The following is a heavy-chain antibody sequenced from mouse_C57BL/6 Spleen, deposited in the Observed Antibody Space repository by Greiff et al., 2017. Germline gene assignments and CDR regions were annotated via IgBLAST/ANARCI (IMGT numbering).Heavy chain of an antibody. CDR1: GYSITSGYY. CDR3: AREGDGSSYGYFDV. D-gene: IGHD1-1*01. J-gene: IGHJ1*03. Sequence: EVKLQESGPGLVKPSQSLSLTCSVTGYSITSGYYWNWIRQFPGNKLEWMGYISYDGSNNYNPSLKNRISITRDTSKNQFFLKLNSVTTEDTATYYCAREGDGSSYGYFDVWGTGTTVTVSS. CDR2: ISYDGSN. V-gene: IGHV3-6*01.